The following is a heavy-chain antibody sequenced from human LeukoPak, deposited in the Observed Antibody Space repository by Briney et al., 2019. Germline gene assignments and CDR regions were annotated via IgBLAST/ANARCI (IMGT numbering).Heavy chain of an antibody. J-gene: IGHJ6*03. Sequence: QPWGSLRLYCAASGFSFDDYAMDWVRQGPGLGLEWVFLISLGGGSKYYADSGKGPFTVSRDNSKNSLYLQMKSLRAEDTALYYCAKDGDCSGGSCYYYYYYMDVWGKGTTVTVSS. CDR1: GFSFDDYA. CDR2: ISLGGGSK. CDR3: AKDGDCSGGSCYYYYYYMDV. V-gene: IGHV3-43D*04. D-gene: IGHD2-15*01.